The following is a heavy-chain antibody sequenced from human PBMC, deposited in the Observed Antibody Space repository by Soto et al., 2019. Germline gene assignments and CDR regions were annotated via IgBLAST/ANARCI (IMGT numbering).Heavy chain of an antibody. Sequence: EVQLVESGGGLVQPGGSLRLSCAASGFTFSSYWMHWVRQAPGKGLVWVSRINSDGSRTTYADSVKGRFTISRDNAKNMLHLQMNSLRAEDTAVYYCARALTYYYHIDYWGQGTLVTVSS. CDR3: ARALTYYYHIDY. D-gene: IGHD3-22*01. CDR1: GFTFSSYW. V-gene: IGHV3-74*01. CDR2: INSDGSRT. J-gene: IGHJ4*02.